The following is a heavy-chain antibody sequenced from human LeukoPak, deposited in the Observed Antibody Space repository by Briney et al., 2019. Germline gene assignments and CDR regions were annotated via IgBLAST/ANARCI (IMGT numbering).Heavy chain of an antibody. V-gene: IGHV3-48*03. CDR1: GFTFSSYE. CDR3: ATGYYYDSSGYYPFLFDY. CDR2: ISSSGSTI. Sequence: GGSLRLSCAASGFTFSSYEMNWVRQAPGKGLEWVSYISSSGSTIYYADSVKGRFTISRDNAKNSLYLQMNSLRAEDTAVYYCATGYYYDSSGYYPFLFDYWGQGTLVTVS. D-gene: IGHD3-22*01. J-gene: IGHJ4*02.